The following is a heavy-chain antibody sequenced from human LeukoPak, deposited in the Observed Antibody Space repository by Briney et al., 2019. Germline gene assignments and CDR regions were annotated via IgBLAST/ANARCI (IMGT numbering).Heavy chain of an antibody. D-gene: IGHD5-18*01. CDR3: ARLKFGEYSYGPYYYYYGMDV. V-gene: IGHV4-34*12. J-gene: IGHJ6*02. CDR2: IIHSGST. CDR1: GGSFSGYY. Sequence: PSQTLSLTCAVYGGSFSGYYWSSTRHPPGKGLEWIGEIIHSGSTNYNPSLKSRVTISVDTSKNQFSLKLSSVTAADTAVYYCARLKFGEYSYGPYYYYYGMDVWGQGTTVTVSS.